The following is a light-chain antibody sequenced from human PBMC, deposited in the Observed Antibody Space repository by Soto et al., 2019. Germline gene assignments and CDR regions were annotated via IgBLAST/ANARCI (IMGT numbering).Light chain of an antibody. CDR1: HTISNY. J-gene: IGKJ5*01. V-gene: IGKV1-39*01. Sequence: DIQMTLSPSSLSASVGDRVTITCRAIHTISNYLNWYQQQLGKAPKLLIYAASSLQSGVPSRFSGSGSGTDFTLTISSLQPEDFATYYCQQSYSTLITFGQGTRLEI. CDR3: QQSYSTLIT. CDR2: AAS.